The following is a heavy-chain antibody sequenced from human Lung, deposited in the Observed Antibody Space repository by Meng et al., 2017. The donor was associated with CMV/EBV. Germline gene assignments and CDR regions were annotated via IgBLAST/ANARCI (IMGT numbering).Heavy chain of an antibody. Sequence: GGSLRLSCAASGFTFSSSDMSWVRQAPGKGLEWVSTVSDTHGDTYYADSVKGRFTISRDNSKSTLYLQMNSLRADDTARYYCARLAARGYWGQGTLVTVSS. CDR2: VSDTHGDT. CDR1: GFTFSSSD. V-gene: IGHV3-23*01. D-gene: IGHD6-6*01. J-gene: IGHJ4*02. CDR3: ARLAARGY.